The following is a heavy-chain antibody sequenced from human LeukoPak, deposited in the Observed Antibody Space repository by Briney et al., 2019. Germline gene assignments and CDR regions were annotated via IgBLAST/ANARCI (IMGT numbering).Heavy chain of an antibody. CDR1: GYTFRIHD. D-gene: IGHD1-1*01. V-gene: IGHV1-8*01. CDR3: ARESERNDGWFDP. CDR2: VSPKTGRT. J-gene: IGHJ5*02. Sequence: RASVLVSCKASGYTFRIHDINWVRQAPGPGLEWMGWVSPKTGRTGYAQKFQGRVYMTTNASLSTAYMELSSLRSDDTAVYFCARESERNDGWFDPWGQGTLVTVSS.